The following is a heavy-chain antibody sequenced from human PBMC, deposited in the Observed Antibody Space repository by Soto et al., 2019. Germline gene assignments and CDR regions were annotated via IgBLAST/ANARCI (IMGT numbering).Heavy chain of an antibody. CDR2: ISYDGSNK. CDR3: ARRGSGSYYESCAFDI. D-gene: IGHD3-10*01. V-gene: IGHV3-30-3*01. Sequence: GGSLRLSCATSGFTFSSYAMHWVRQAPGKGLEWVAVISYDGSNKYYADSVKGRFTISRDNSKNTLYLQMNSLRAEDTAVYYCARRGSGSYYESCAFDIWGQGTMVTVSS. CDR1: GFTFSSYA. J-gene: IGHJ3*02.